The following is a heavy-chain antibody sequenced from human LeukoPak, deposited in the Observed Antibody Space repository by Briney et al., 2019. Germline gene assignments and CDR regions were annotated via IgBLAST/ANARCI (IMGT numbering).Heavy chain of an antibody. D-gene: IGHD1-26*01. Sequence: GGSLRLSCAASGFTFSSYSMNWVRQAPGKGLEWVSSISSSSSYIYYADSVKGRFTISRDNAKNSLYLQMYSLRAEDTAVYYCATIVGATLDYWGQGTLVTVSS. J-gene: IGHJ4*02. CDR1: GFTFSSYS. V-gene: IGHV3-21*01. CDR2: ISSSSSYI. CDR3: ATIVGATLDY.